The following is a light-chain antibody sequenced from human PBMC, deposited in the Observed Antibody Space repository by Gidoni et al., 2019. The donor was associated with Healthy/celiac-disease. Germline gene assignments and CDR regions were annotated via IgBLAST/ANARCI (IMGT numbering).Light chain of an antibody. CDR1: QSVLYSSNNKNY. J-gene: IGKJ4*01. CDR3: QQYYSTPLT. V-gene: IGKV4-1*01. CDR2: WAS. Sequence: DIVMTPSPDSLAVSLGERATINCKSSQSVLYSSNNKNYLAWYQQKPGQPPKLLIYWASTRESGVPDRFSGSGSGTDFTLTISSLQAEDGAVYYCQQYYSTPLTFGGGTKVEIK.